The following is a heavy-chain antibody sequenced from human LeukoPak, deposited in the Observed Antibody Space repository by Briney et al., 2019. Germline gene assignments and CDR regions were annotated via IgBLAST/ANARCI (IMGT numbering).Heavy chain of an antibody. J-gene: IGHJ4*02. D-gene: IGHD3-22*01. Sequence: PSETLSLTCGVDGVSLSSYYWAWIRQSPGKGLEWIGEINHSGSTNYNPSLKSRVTISVDTSKNQFSLKLSSVTAADTAVYYCARGLRAYYYDSSGYYFDYWGQGTLVTVSS. V-gene: IGHV4-34*01. CDR2: INHSGST. CDR3: ARGLRAYYYDSSGYYFDY. CDR1: GVSLSSYY.